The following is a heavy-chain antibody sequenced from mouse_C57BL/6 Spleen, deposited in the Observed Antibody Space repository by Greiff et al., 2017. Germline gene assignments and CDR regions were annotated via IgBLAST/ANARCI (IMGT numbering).Heavy chain of an antibody. D-gene: IGHD1-1*01. CDR2: ISSGSSTN. Sequence: EVKLVESGGGLVKPGGSLKLSCAASGFTFSDYGMHWVRQAPEKGLEWVAYISSGSSTNYYADTVKGRFTISRDNAKNTLFLQMTSLRSEDTAMYYCARDYYGSGAYWGQGTLVTVSA. CDR1: GFTFSDYG. CDR3: ARDYYGSGAY. J-gene: IGHJ3*01. V-gene: IGHV5-17*01.